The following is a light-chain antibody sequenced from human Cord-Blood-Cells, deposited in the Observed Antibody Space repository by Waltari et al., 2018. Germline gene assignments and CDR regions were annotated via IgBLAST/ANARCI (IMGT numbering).Light chain of an antibody. J-gene: IGLJ2*01. V-gene: IGLV3-1*01. CDR3: QAWDSSTHVV. CDR2: QDS. Sequence: SYELTQPPSVSVSPGQTASITCSGDKLGDKYACWYQQKPGQSPVLVIYQDSKRPSGIPERVSGSNSGDTATLTIGGTQAMDEADYYCQAWDSSTHVVFGGGTKLTVL. CDR1: KLGDKY.